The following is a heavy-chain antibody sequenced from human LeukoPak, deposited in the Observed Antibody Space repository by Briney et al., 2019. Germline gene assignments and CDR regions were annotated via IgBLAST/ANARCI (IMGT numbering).Heavy chain of an antibody. CDR3: ARHYYDSSGYLYYFDY. CDR2: IKPDGSEK. Sequence: GGSLRLSCAASQFTFSSLWMNWVRQAPGKGLEWVANIKPDGSEKYYVDSVEGRFTISRDNAKNSLYLQMNSLRAEDTAVYYCARHYYDSSGYLYYFDYWGQGTLVTVSS. V-gene: IGHV3-7*01. D-gene: IGHD3-22*01. J-gene: IGHJ4*02. CDR1: QFTFSSLW.